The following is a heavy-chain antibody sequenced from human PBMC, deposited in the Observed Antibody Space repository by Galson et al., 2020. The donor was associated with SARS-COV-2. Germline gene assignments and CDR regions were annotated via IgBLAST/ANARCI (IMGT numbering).Heavy chain of an antibody. Sequence: GGSRLSCAASGFIFSNFAMSWVRQAPGKGLEWVSVISGSGDSTHYADSVKGRFTISRDNSRNSLYLQMNSLRVEDTAIYYCAKDIRGAGATGSYAVDYWGQGTLVTVAS. CDR3: AKDIRGAGATGSYAVDY. CDR2: ISGSGDST. D-gene: IGHD1-1*01. CDR1: GFIFSNFA. V-gene: IGHV3-23*01. J-gene: IGHJ4*02.